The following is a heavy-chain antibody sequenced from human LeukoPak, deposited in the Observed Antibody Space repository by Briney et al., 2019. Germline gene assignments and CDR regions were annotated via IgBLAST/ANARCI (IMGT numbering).Heavy chain of an antibody. CDR3: ARENDCSSTSCYAGYYYYGMDV. D-gene: IGHD2-2*01. J-gene: IGHJ6*02. CDR1: GFTFSSYW. Sequence: GGSLRLSCAASGFTFSSYWMNWARQAPGKGLEWVASINHNGNVNYYVDSVKGRFTISRDNAKNSLYLRMNSLRAEDTAVYYCARENDCSSTSCYAGYYYYGMDVWGQGTTVTVSS. CDR2: INHNGNVN. V-gene: IGHV3-7*01.